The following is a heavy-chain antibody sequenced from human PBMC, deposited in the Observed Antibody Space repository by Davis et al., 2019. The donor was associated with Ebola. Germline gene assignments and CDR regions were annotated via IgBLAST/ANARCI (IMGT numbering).Heavy chain of an antibody. Sequence: PGGSLRLSCAASGFTFSNYWMHWVRQAPGKGLEWVAVISYHGSNKYYEDSVKGRFTISRDNSKNTLYLQMNSLGAEDTAVYYCARDKSTSVTAYYMDVWGKGTTVTVSS. CDR1: GFTFSNYW. CDR3: ARDKSTSVTAYYMDV. V-gene: IGHV3-30-3*01. CDR2: ISYHGSNK. J-gene: IGHJ6*03. D-gene: IGHD2-2*01.